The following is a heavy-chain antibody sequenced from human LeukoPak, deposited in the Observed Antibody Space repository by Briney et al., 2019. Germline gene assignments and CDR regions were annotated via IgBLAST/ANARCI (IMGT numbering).Heavy chain of an antibody. D-gene: IGHD3-22*01. Sequence: GGSLRLSCAASGFTFSSYDMHWVRQATGKGLEWVSAIGTAGDTYYPGSVKGRFTISRENAKNSLYLQMNSLRAGDTAVYYCAGGAYYYDSSGYWPPDYWGQGTLVTVSS. CDR1: GFTFSSYD. J-gene: IGHJ4*02. V-gene: IGHV3-13*01. CDR2: IGTAGDT. CDR3: AGGAYYYDSSGYWPPDY.